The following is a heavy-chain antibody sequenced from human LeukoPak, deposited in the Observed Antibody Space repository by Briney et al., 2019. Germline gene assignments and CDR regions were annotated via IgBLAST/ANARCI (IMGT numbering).Heavy chain of an antibody. V-gene: IGHV1-18*01. CDR1: GYTFSSYG. Sequence: ASVKVSCKTSGYTFSSYGVSWVRQAPGQGLEWVGWISGHNGDTNYAQKPQGRVTMTTETSTSTAYMELRSLRSDDTAMYFCARDPSIAVAGTGAFDLWGQGTMVTVSS. D-gene: IGHD6-19*01. CDR3: ARDPSIAVAGTGAFDL. J-gene: IGHJ3*01. CDR2: ISGHNGDT.